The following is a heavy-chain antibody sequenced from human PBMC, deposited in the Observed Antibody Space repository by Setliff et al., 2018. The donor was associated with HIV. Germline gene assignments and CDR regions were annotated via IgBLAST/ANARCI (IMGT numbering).Heavy chain of an antibody. Sequence: PSETLSLTCAVSGYSIRDNFFWGWVRQPPGKGLEWIGSIFYTGTTYYNPSLKSRVTISVDTSKNQFSLNLNSVTAADTAVYYCARLGAEDFSDYDWVDYWGQGTLVTVSS. J-gene: IGHJ4*02. CDR1: GYSIRDNFF. CDR3: ARLGAEDFSDYDWVDY. D-gene: IGHD5-12*01. CDR2: IFYTGTT. V-gene: IGHV4-38-2*01.